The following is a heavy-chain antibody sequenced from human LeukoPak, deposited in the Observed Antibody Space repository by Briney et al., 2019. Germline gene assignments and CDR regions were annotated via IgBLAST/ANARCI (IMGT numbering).Heavy chain of an antibody. V-gene: IGHV1-69*05. Sequence: GASVKVSCKASGGTFSSYAISWVRQAPGQGLGWMGGIIPIFGTANYAQKFQGRVTITTDESTSTAYMELSSLRSEDTAVYYCATPRSPDWYFDLWGRGTLVTVSS. CDR2: IIPIFGTA. CDR1: GGTFSSYA. CDR3: ATPRSPDWYFDL. J-gene: IGHJ2*01.